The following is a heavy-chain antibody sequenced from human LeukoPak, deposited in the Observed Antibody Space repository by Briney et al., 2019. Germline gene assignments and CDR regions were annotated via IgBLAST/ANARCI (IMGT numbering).Heavy chain of an antibody. J-gene: IGHJ4*02. V-gene: IGHV4-34*01. CDR3: ASHYYDSSIDY. CDR1: GGSFSAYY. Sequence: PSETLSLTCAVYGGSFSAYYWSWIRQPPGRGLEWIGEINHSGSANYNPSLKSRVTISVDTSNSQFSLKLSSVTAADTAVYYCASHYYDSSIDYWGQGTLVTVSS. D-gene: IGHD3-22*01. CDR2: INHSGSA.